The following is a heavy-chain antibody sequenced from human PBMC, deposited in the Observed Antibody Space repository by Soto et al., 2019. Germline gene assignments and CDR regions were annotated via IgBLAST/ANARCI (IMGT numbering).Heavy chain of an antibody. CDR3: ASLPTPIQLWLGY. CDR1: GGTFSSYS. Sequence: SVKVSCKASGGTFSSYSISWVRQAPGQGLEWMGGIVPIFGTPNYAQKFQGRVTITADESTSTTYMELSSLRSEDTAVYYCASLPTPIQLWLGYWGQGALVTVSS. V-gene: IGHV1-69*13. CDR2: IVPIFGTP. J-gene: IGHJ4*02. D-gene: IGHD5-18*01.